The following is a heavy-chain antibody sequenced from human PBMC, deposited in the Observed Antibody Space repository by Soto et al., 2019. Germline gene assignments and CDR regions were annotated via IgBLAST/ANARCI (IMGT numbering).Heavy chain of an antibody. Sequence: PSETLSLTCAVYGGYFSGYYWSWIRQPPGKGLEWIGEINHSGSTNYNPSFKSRVTISVDTSKNQFSLKLSSVTAADTAVYYCASNSMRSSLINYWGQGTLVTVSP. CDR2: INHSGST. CDR3: ASNSMRSSLINY. V-gene: IGHV4-34*01. J-gene: IGHJ4*02. D-gene: IGHD6-13*01. CDR1: GGYFSGYY.